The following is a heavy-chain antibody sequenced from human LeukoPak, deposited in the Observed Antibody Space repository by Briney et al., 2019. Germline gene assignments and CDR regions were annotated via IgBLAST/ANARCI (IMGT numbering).Heavy chain of an antibody. V-gene: IGHV3-30*02. D-gene: IGHD1-26*01. CDR1: GFTFSNYG. Sequence: GSLRLSCAASGFTFSNYGMHWVRQAPDKGLEWVAFIRYDGSNKYYADSVKGRFTISRDNSKNTLYLQMNSLRAEDTAVYYCAKDRGVGANPDYWGQGTLVTVSS. CDR2: IRYDGSNK. J-gene: IGHJ4*02. CDR3: AKDRGVGANPDY.